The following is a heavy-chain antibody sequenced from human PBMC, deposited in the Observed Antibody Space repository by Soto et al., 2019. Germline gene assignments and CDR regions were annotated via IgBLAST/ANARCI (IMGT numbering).Heavy chain of an antibody. CDR3: TPDSLYNGHYPLNYFDY. D-gene: IGHD4-17*01. CDR1: GFTFSDYY. J-gene: IGHJ4*02. CDR2: ISSSSSYT. Sequence: QVQLVESGGGLVKPGGSLRLSCAASGFTFSDYYMSWIRQAPGKGLEWVSYISSSSSYTNYADSVKGRFTISRDNAKNLLYLQMNSLRSEDTAVYCCTPDSLYNGHYPLNYFDYWGQGTLATVSS. V-gene: IGHV3-11*05.